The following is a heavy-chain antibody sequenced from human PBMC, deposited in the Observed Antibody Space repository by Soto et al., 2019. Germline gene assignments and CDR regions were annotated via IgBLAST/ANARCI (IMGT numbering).Heavy chain of an antibody. D-gene: IGHD3-9*01. V-gene: IGHV3-23*04. Sequence: EVQLVESGGGLVQPGRSLRLSCAASGFTFSSCAMSWVRQAPGKGLEWVSAIGDSGDTTYYADSVKGRFTISRDNSKNTLYLQMSSLRAEDTALYYCAKEGPYYDILTGLDYWGQGTLVTVSS. CDR3: AKEGPYYDILTGLDY. CDR2: IGDSGDTT. CDR1: GFTFSSCA. J-gene: IGHJ4*02.